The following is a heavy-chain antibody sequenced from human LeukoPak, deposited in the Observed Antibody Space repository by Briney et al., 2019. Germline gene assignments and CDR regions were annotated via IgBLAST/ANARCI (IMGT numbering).Heavy chain of an antibody. CDR1: GYTFTGYY. V-gene: IGHV1-2*06. CDR3: ARGSPRIAVAGSDY. Sequence: GASVKVSCKASGYTFTGYYMHWVRQAPGQGLEWMARINPNSGGTNYAQKFQGRVTMTRDTSISTAYMELSRLRSDDTAVYYCARGSPRIAVAGSDYWGQGTLVTVSS. D-gene: IGHD6-19*01. CDR2: INPNSGGT. J-gene: IGHJ4*02.